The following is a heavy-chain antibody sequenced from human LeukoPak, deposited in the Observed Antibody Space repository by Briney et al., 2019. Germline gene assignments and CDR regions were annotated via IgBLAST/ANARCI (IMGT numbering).Heavy chain of an antibody. CDR1: GGSINGYY. Sequence: SETLSLTCTVSGGSINGYYWSWIRQPTGKGLELIGRVYNSESINYNPSLKSRVTMSIDTSKNQFYLKLNSVTAADTAVYYCARDRSSSYTRDWFDPWGQGALVTVSS. J-gene: IGHJ5*02. CDR3: ARDRSSSYTRDWFDP. D-gene: IGHD2-2*01. V-gene: IGHV4-4*07. CDR2: VYNSESI.